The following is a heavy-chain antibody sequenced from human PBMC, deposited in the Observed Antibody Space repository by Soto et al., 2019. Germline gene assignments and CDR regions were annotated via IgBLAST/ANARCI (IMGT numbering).Heavy chain of an antibody. V-gene: IGHV3-9*01. Sequence: EVQLVESGGGLVQPGRSLRLSCAASGFTFRDHVMHWVRQAPGKGLEWVAGISWNSEKIDYADSIRGRFTISRDNAKNSLYLQMSRLRVNDTALYYCTKNMGTTGTTWTDYWGQGTLVTVSS. CDR3: TKNMGTTGTTWTDY. CDR1: GFTFRDHV. D-gene: IGHD1-1*01. CDR2: ISWNSEKI. J-gene: IGHJ4*02.